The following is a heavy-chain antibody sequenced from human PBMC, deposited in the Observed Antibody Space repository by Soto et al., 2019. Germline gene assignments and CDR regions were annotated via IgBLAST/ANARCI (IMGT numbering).Heavy chain of an antibody. Sequence: QVQLQESGPGLVKPSETLSLTCSVPGGSIRSHNWSWIRQPPGKGLEWIGCMYYSAMTEDKPSLNSPVTFSADTSNNTVSLRLTSLTAADTAVYYCARHLFDSWKGYPYYYYMDVWGKGTAVTVSS. J-gene: IGHJ6*03. CDR2: MYYSAMT. V-gene: IGHV4-59*08. CDR1: GGSIRSHN. CDR3: ARHLFDSWKGYPYYYYMDV. D-gene: IGHD3-3*01.